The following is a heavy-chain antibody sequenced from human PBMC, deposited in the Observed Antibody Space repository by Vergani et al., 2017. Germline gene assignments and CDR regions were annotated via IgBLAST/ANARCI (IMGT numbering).Heavy chain of an antibody. V-gene: IGHV1-2*02. D-gene: IGHD3-10*01. J-gene: IGHJ5*02. CDR1: GYTFTGYY. Sequence: QVQLVQSGAEVKKPGASVKVSCKASGYTFTGYYMHWVRQAPGQGLEWMGWINPTSGGTNYAQKFQGRVTITRDTSISTAYMELSRLRSDYTAVYYCARANFNYGSGSYFPACDGWFDPWGQGTLVTVSS. CDR2: INPTSGGT. CDR3: ARANFNYGSGSYFPACDGWFDP.